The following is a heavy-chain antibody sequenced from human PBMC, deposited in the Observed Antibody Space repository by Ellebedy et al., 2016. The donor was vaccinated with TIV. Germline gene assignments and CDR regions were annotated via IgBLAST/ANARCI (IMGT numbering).Heavy chain of an antibody. V-gene: IGHV3-21*06. J-gene: IGHJ6*02. CDR2: ISSSSGYI. D-gene: IGHD3-10*01. CDR3: ARNEDGSNYYYGMDV. CDR1: GFTFSFYS. Sequence: GGSLRLXXAASGFTFSFYSMNWVRQAPGKGLEWVASISSSSGYIYYADSVKGRFTISRDNSKNSLFLQMNSLRAEDTAVYYCARNEDGSNYYYGMDVWGQGTTVTVSS.